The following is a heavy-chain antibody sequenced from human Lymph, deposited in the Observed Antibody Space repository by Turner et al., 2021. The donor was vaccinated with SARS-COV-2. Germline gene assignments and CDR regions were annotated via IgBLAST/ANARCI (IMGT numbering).Heavy chain of an antibody. CDR3: ARDIPTTADYFDY. CDR1: GFTSSTYS. CDR2: ISSSSSYI. D-gene: IGHD4-17*01. Sequence: EVQLVEPGGGLVKPGGSLRLSCAASGFTSSTYSMNWVRQAPGKGLEWISSISSSSSYIYYADSVKGRFTISRDDAKNSLYLQMNSLRAEDTAVYYCARDIPTTADYFDYWGQGTLVTVSS. J-gene: IGHJ4*02. V-gene: IGHV3-21*01.